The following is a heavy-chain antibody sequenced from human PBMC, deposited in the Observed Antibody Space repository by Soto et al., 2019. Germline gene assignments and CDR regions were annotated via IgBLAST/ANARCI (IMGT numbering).Heavy chain of an antibody. CDR2: IIPILGIA. CDR3: AREVPAASNYYYGMDV. Sequence: QVQLVQSGAEVKKPGSSVKVSCKASGGTFSSYTISWVRQAPGQGLEWMGRIIPILGIANYAQKFQGRVTITXXKXTXRAYMELSSLRSEDTAVYYCAREVPAASNYYYGMDVWGQGTTVTVSS. CDR1: GGTFSSYT. V-gene: IGHV1-69*08. D-gene: IGHD2-2*01. J-gene: IGHJ6*02.